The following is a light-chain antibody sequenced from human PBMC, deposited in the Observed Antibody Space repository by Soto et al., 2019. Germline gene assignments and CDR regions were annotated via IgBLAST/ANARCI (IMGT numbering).Light chain of an antibody. CDR1: QSISSW. CDR2: KAT. J-gene: IGKJ2*01. V-gene: IGKV1-5*03. Sequence: DIQITQSPSTLSASVGDRVTITCRASQSISSWLAWYQQKPGKATKLLLYKATSLESGVPSRFSGSGSGTDFTLTISSRQPDDFATYYCQRYNSYPYTFGQGTKLEIK. CDR3: QRYNSYPYT.